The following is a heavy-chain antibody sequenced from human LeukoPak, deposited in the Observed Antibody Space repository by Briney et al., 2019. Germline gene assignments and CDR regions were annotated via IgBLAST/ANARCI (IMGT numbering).Heavy chain of an antibody. Sequence: SETLSLTCTVSGGSISSYYWSWIRQPPGKGLEWIGYTYYSGSTNYNPSLKSRVTISVDTSKNQFSLKLSSVTAADTAVYYCARHWGDSPNHSDDLYAFDIWGQGTMVTVSS. J-gene: IGHJ3*02. CDR3: ARHWGDSPNHSDDLYAFDI. D-gene: IGHD1-14*01. V-gene: IGHV4-59*08. CDR1: GGSISSYY. CDR2: TYYSGST.